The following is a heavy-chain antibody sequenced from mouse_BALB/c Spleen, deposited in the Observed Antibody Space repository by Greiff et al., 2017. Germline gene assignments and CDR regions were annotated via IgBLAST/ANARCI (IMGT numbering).Heavy chain of an antibody. CDR3: ARLGSSYAMDY. D-gene: IGHD3-2*02. J-gene: IGHJ4*01. CDR1: GFTFSSYT. V-gene: IGHV5-12-2*01. Sequence: EVQRVESGGGLVQPGGSLKLSCAASGFTFSSYTMSWVRQTPEKRLEWVAYISNGGGSTYYPDTVKGRFTISRDNAKNTLYLQMSSLKSEDTAMYYCARLGSSYAMDYWGQGTSVTVSS. CDR2: ISNGGGST.